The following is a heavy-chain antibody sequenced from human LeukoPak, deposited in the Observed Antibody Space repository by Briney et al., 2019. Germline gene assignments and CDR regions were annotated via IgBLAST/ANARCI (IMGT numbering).Heavy chain of an antibody. V-gene: IGHV3-7*04. D-gene: IGHD1-14*01. CDR2: IKEDGSKK. J-gene: IGHJ4*02. CDR3: ARAITTSESV. Sequence: PGGSLRLSCAASGFSFSTYWMNWVRQAPGKGLEWVANIKEDGSKKYYVASVMGRFTISRDNAKNSLYLQMNSLRAEDTAVYYCARAITTSESVWGQGTLVPVSS. CDR1: GFSFSTYW.